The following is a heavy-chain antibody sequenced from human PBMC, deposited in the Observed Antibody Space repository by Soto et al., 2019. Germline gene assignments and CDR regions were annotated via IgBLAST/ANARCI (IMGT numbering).Heavy chain of an antibody. CDR3: AKDKPSFGSGCYFDY. D-gene: IGHD3-10*01. Sequence: HPGGSLRLSCAASGFTFSRHTMHWVRQAPGKGLEWVASISYDGSNKYYADSVKGRFTISRDNSKNTLSVQMDSLRAEDTAVYYCAKDKPSFGSGCYFDYWGQGALVTVPS. J-gene: IGHJ4*02. V-gene: IGHV3-30*04. CDR1: GFTFSRHT. CDR2: ISYDGSNK.